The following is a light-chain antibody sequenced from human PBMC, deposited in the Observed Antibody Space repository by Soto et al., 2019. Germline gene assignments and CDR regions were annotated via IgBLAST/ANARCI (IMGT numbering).Light chain of an antibody. Sequence: EIVLTQSPGTLSLSPGERATLSCRASQSVSNNYLAWYQEKPGQAPRLLIYGASSRATGIPDRFSASGSGTDFTLTISNLEPEDFAVYYCQQYLNSPRTFGQGTKVDIK. J-gene: IGKJ1*01. CDR2: GAS. CDR1: QSVSNNY. CDR3: QQYLNSPRT. V-gene: IGKV3-20*01.